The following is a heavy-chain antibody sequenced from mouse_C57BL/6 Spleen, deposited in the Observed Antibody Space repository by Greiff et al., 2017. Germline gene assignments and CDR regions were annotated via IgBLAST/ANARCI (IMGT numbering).Heavy chain of an antibody. J-gene: IGHJ2*01. CDR2: IDPSDSYT. Sequence: QVQLQQPGAELVKPGASVKLSCKASGYTFTSYWMQWVKQRPGQGLEWIGEIDPSDSYTNYNQKFKGKATLTVDTSSSTAYMQRSSLTSEDSAVYYCARTTVVSFDDWGQGTTLTVSS. V-gene: IGHV1-50*01. CDR3: ARTTVVSFDD. CDR1: GYTFTSYW. D-gene: IGHD1-1*01.